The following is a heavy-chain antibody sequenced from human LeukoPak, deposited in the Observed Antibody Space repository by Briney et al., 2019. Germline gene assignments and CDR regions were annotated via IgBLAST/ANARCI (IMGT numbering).Heavy chain of an antibody. D-gene: IGHD3-10*01. CDR2: TSSSGNSR. J-gene: IGHJ4*02. V-gene: IGHV3-48*03. CDR1: EFTVSSYE. CDR3: VRDDTGSVIRGVLHY. Sequence: GGSLRLSCEASEFTVSSYEMGWVGQAAGEGREWVSSTSSSGNSRYTDSVKGRFTISRENAKNSLDLQMNSLRVEDTAVYYCVRDDTGSVIRGVLHYWGQGALVTVSS.